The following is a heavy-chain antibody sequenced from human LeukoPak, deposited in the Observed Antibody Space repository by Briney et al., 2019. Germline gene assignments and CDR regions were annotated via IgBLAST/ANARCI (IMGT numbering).Heavy chain of an antibody. D-gene: IGHD4-17*01. CDR3: ARGEGINDYGDLIDY. CDR2: IYTSGST. J-gene: IGHJ4*02. V-gene: IGHV4-4*07. CDR1: GGSISSYY. Sequence: SETLSLTCTVSGGSISSYYWSWIRQPAGKGLEWIGRIYTSGSTNYNPSLKSRVTMSVDTSKNQFSLKLSSVTAADTAVYYCARGEGINDYGDLIDYWGQGTLVTVSS.